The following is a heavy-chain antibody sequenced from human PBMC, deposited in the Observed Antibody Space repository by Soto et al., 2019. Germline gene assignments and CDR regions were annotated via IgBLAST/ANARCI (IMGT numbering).Heavy chain of an antibody. CDR3: AKGGKRYYGSGGYGMDV. CDR2: ISYDGSNK. Sequence: PGGSLRLSCAASGFTFSSYGMHWVRQAPGKGLEWVAVISYDGSNKYYADSVKGRFTISRDNSKNTLYLQMNSLRAEDTAVYYCAKGGKRYYGSGGYGMDVWGQGTTVTVSS. CDR1: GFTFSSYG. D-gene: IGHD3-10*01. J-gene: IGHJ6*02. V-gene: IGHV3-30*18.